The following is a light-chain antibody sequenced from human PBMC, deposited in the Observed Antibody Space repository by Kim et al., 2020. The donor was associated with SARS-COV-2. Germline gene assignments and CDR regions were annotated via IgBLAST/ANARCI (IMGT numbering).Light chain of an antibody. Sequence: STGERATISCRASQSVNSFLAWYQQKPGQAPRLLLYGVSTRATGIPARFSGSGSGTEFTLTISSLQSEDFAVYYCQQYNNMPPITFGQGTRLEIK. CDR1: QSVNSF. J-gene: IGKJ5*01. CDR3: QQYNNMPPIT. V-gene: IGKV3-15*01. CDR2: GVS.